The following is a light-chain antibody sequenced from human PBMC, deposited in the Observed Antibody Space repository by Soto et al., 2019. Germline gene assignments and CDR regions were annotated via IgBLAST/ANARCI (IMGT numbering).Light chain of an antibody. V-gene: IGKV3-15*01. CDR1: QSVSVY. CDR2: DAS. CDR3: QQYSSYPLT. J-gene: IGKJ5*01. Sequence: EILMTQSPSTLSASPGERATLSCRASQSVSVYLAWYQQKPGTAPTLLIYDASTRASGIPARFSGSGSGTDFTLTISSLQPDDFAAYYCQQYSSYPLTFGQGTRLEN.